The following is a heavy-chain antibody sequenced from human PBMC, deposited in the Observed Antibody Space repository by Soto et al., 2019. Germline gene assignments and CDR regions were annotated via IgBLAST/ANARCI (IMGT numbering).Heavy chain of an antibody. V-gene: IGHV4-59*01. J-gene: IGHJ4*02. CDR3: ARGGNRYSNVASGVGGFDY. CDR2: VYHTGST. Sequence: SETLSLTCTVSGASISSSYWSWIQQSPGRGPEWIGYVYHTGSTNYNPSLKSRVTISLDTSKSQFSLNLTSLTTADTAVYFCARGGNRYSNVASGVGGFDYWGQGSLVTVSS. D-gene: IGHD5-12*01. CDR1: GASISSSY.